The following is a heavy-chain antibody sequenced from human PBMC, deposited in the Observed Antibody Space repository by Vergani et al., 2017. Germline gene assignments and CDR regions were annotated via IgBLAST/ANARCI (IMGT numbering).Heavy chain of an antibody. CDR2: ISAYNGHT. D-gene: IGHD7-27*01. J-gene: IGHJ4*02. CDR3: ARDPSGYYFDY. Sequence: QVQLVQSGAEVKKPGASVKVPCKTSGYTFTNYGINWVRQAPGQGLEWMGWISAYNGHTNYAQKLQGRVTMTTDTSTSTAYMELRSLRSDDTAVYYCARDPSGYYFDYWGQGTLVTVSS. V-gene: IGHV1-18*04. CDR1: GYTFTNYG.